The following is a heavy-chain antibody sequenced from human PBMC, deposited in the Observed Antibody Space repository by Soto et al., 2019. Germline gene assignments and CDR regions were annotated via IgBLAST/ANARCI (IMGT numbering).Heavy chain of an antibody. CDR3: ARVWKYYDFWSGYYTGGPFDI. Sequence: ASVKVSCKVSGYTLTELSMHWVRQAPGKGPEWMGGFDPEDGETIYAQKFQGRVTMTKDTSTDTAYMELRSLRSDDTAVYYCARVWKYYDFWSGYYTGGPFDIWGQGTMVTVSS. CDR1: GYTLTELS. D-gene: IGHD3-3*01. J-gene: IGHJ3*02. V-gene: IGHV1-24*01. CDR2: FDPEDGET.